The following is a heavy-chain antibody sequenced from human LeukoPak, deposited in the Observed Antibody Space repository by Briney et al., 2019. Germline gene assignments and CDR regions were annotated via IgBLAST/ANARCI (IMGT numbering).Heavy chain of an antibody. V-gene: IGHV1-2*02. CDR1: GYTFTGYY. J-gene: IGHJ5*02. CDR2: INPNSGGT. CDR3: ARDRSGYDFDPYNWFDP. D-gene: IGHD5-12*01. Sequence: ASVKVSCKASGYTFTGYYMNWVRQAPGQGLEWMGWINPNSGGTNYAQKFQGRVTMTRDTSISTAYMELSRLRSDDTAVYYCARDRSGYDFDPYNWFDPWGQGTLVTVSS.